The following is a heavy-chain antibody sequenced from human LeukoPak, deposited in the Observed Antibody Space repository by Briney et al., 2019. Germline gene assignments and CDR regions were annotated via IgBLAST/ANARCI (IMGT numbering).Heavy chain of an antibody. CDR2: IYFSGST. J-gene: IGHJ3*02. CDR1: GGSISSYY. V-gene: IGHV4-59*12. D-gene: IGHD5-12*01. Sequence: SETLSLTCTVSGGSISSYYWTWIRQPPGKGLEWIGYIYFSGSTNYNPSLKSRVTMSVDTSKNQFSLKLSSVTAADTAVYYCARACDSGYDYDSWDAYDAFDIWGQGTMVTVSS. CDR3: ARACDSGYDYDSWDAYDAFDI.